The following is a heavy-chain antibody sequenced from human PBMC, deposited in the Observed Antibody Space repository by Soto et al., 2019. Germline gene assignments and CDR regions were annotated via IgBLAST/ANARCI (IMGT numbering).Heavy chain of an antibody. Sequence: QLQLQESGSRLVKSSQTLSLTCTVSGDSMTSGDYSWSWIRQPPGKGLECLAYSYRTGNTHFSPSLKRRVFISQDRSKIQFSLELTSVTAAGTAVYYCARGDYQYSIDYWGPGSLVTVSS. CDR3: ARGDYQYSIDY. CDR2: SYRTGNT. V-gene: IGHV4-30-2*01. J-gene: IGHJ4*02. CDR1: GDSMTSGDYS. D-gene: IGHD2-2*01.